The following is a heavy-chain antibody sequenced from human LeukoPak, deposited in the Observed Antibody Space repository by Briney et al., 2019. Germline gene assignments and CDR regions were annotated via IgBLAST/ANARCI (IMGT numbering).Heavy chain of an antibody. J-gene: IGHJ6*03. Sequence: ASVKVSCKASGYTFTSYGISWVRQAPGQGLEWMGWMNPNSGNTGYAQKFQGRVTMTRNTSISTAYMELSSLRSEDTAVYYCARTGTNYYYYYYMDVWGKGTTVTVSS. CDR2: MNPNSGNT. CDR3: ARTGTNYYYYYYMDV. V-gene: IGHV1-8*02. CDR1: GYTFTSYG. D-gene: IGHD1-7*01.